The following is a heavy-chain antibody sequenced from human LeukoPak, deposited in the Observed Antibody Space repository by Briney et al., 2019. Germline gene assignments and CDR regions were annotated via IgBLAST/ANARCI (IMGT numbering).Heavy chain of an antibody. CDR2: ISSSSSTM. Sequence: PGGSLRLSCAASRFTFSRYSMNWVRQAPGKGREWASYISSSSSTMYYADSAKGRFTISRDSAKNSLYLQMNSPRVEDTAVYYCARDPYSGYDLQAFDYWGQGTLVTVSS. CDR3: ARDPYSGYDLQAFDY. CDR1: RFTFSRYS. V-gene: IGHV3-48*01. J-gene: IGHJ4*02. D-gene: IGHD5-12*01.